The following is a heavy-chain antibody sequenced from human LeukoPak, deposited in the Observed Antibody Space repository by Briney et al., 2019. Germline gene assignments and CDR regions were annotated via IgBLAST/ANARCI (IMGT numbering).Heavy chain of an antibody. D-gene: IGHD3-22*01. CDR2: ISISSSTI. Sequence: GGSLRLSCAASGFTFSSYTMNWVRQAPGKRLEWVSYISISSSTIYYADSVKGRFTISRDNSKNSLYLQMNSLRAEDTAVYYCARDEPLVPLPHYYDSSGYVSWGQGTLVTVSS. CDR3: ARDEPLVPLPHYYDSSGYVS. V-gene: IGHV3-48*04. J-gene: IGHJ5*02. CDR1: GFTFSSYT.